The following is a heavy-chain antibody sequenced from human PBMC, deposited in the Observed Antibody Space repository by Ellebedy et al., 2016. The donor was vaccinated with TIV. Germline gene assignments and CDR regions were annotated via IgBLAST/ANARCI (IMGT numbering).Heavy chain of an antibody. CDR3: ARDGTVTTPTYFDY. V-gene: IGHV3-66*01. CDR1: GLTRSSNY. J-gene: IGHJ4*02. Sequence: GESLKISCAASGLTRSSNYMSWVRPAPGKGLEWVSILYSGGNTYYADSVQGRFTISRDNSKNTLYLQMNSLRVEDTAVYYCARDGTVTTPTYFDYWGQGTLVTVSS. D-gene: IGHD4-11*01. CDR2: LYSGGNT.